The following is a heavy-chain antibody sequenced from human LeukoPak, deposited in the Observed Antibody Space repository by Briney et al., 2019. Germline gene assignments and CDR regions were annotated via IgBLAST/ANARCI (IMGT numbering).Heavy chain of an antibody. CDR3: AKDLRTYGSGIYRLPTVIFNY. J-gene: IGHJ4*02. V-gene: IGHV3-23*01. CDR2: IIANGDST. CDR1: GFSFSTYA. D-gene: IGHD3-10*01. Sequence: GGSLRLSCAASGFSFSTYAMSWVRQAPGKGMEWVSSIIANGDSTYYADCVKGRFTIYRDNSKNSMYVQMNRRRAEDTAIYYCAKDLRTYGSGIYRLPTVIFNYWGQGTLVTVSS.